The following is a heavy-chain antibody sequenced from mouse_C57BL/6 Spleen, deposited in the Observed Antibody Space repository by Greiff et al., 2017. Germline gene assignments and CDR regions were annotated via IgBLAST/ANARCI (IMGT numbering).Heavy chain of an antibody. V-gene: IGHV5-4*01. CDR3: ARSPYDYEDYAMDY. D-gene: IGHD2-4*01. CDR1: GFTFSSYA. CDR2: ISDGGSYT. Sequence: EVQVVESGGGLVKPGGSLKLSCAASGFTFSSYAMSWVRQTPEKRLEWVATISDGGSYTYYPDNVKGRFTISRDNAKNNLYLQMSHLKSEDTAMYYCARSPYDYEDYAMDYWGQGTSVTVSS. J-gene: IGHJ4*01.